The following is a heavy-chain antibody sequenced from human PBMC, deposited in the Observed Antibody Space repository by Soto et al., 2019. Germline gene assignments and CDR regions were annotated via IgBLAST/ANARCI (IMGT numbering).Heavy chain of an antibody. V-gene: IGHV3-72*01. Sequence: GSLRLSCAGSGFTLSDHYIDWVRQAPGKGLEWVGRSRDKAQGYSTAYAASVKGRFTTSRDESKNSVYLQMSSLRAEDTAVYYCARQSLLKSIPIYGYFYYAMDVWGQGTSVTVS. CDR2: SRDKAQGYST. CDR1: GFTLSDHY. J-gene: IGHJ6*02. CDR3: ARQSLLKSIPIYGYFYYAMDV. D-gene: IGHD3-3*01.